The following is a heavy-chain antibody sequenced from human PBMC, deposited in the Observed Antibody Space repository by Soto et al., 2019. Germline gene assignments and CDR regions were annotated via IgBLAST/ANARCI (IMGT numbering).Heavy chain of an antibody. J-gene: IGHJ5*02. V-gene: IGHV5-51*01. Sequence: GESLKISCQGSGYSFTSYWIAWVRQMPGKGLEWMGIIYPGDSDTRYSPSFQGQVTISADKSISTAYLQWSSLKASDTAMYYCARLPIRGDHHNWFAPWGQGTLVTVSS. CDR2: IYPGDSDT. CDR3: ARLPIRGDHHNWFAP. CDR1: GYSFTSYW. D-gene: IGHD3-10*01.